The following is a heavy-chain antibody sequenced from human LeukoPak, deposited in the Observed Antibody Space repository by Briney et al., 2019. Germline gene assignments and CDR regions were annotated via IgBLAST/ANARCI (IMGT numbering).Heavy chain of an antibody. V-gene: IGHV1-69*04. CDR1: GGTFSSYA. CDR3: ARDEVGYSYGPRFDY. D-gene: IGHD5-18*01. CDR2: IIPILGIA. Sequence: SVKVSCKASGGTFSSYAISWVRQAPGQGLEWMGRIIPILGIANYAQKFQGRVTITADESTSTAYMELSSLRSEDTAVYYCARDEVGYSYGPRFDYWGQGTLVTVSS. J-gene: IGHJ4*02.